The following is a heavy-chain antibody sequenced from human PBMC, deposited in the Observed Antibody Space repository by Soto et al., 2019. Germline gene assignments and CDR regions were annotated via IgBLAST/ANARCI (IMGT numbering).Heavy chain of an antibody. CDR1: EFSLSRYA. CDR2: ISYDGSNK. V-gene: IGHV3-30-3*01. CDR3: ARHKRDLRFLEWSYYFDY. J-gene: IGHJ4*02. Sequence: GGPLRLSRAASEFSLSRYAMHWDRQAPGKGLEWVAVISYDGSNKYYADSVKGRFTISRDNSKNTLCLQMNSLRAEDTAVYYCARHKRDLRFLEWSYYFDYWGQGTLVTVSS. D-gene: IGHD3-3*01.